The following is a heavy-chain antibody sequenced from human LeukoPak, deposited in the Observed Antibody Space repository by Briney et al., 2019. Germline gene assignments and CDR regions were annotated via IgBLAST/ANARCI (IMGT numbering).Heavy chain of an antibody. V-gene: IGHV4-61*02. Sequence: SQTLSLTCTVSGGSISSGSYYWSWIRQPAGKGLEWIVRIYTSGSTNYNPSLKSRVTISVDTSKNQFSLKLSSVTAADTAVYYCARDPGGMAAAGRDAFDIWGQGTMVTVSS. CDR1: GGSISSGSYY. CDR3: ARDPGGMAAAGRDAFDI. D-gene: IGHD6-13*01. CDR2: IYTSGST. J-gene: IGHJ3*02.